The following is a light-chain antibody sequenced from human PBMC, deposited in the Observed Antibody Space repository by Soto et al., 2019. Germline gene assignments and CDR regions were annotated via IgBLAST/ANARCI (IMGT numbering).Light chain of an antibody. CDR1: QSVSSNS. CDR2: AAS. V-gene: IGKV3-20*01. J-gene: IGKJ4*01. Sequence: EIVLTQSPGTLSLSPGEGDTLSCRASQSVSSNSLAWYQQKPGQAPRLLIYAASTRATGIPDRFSGSGSGTDFTLTINRLEPEDFAVYYCQQHGSSPLPFGGGTKVDIK. CDR3: QQHGSSPLP.